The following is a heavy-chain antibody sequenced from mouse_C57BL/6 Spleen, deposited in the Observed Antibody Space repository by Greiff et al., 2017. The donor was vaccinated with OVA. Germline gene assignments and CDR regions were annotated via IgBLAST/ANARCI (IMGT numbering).Heavy chain of an antibody. V-gene: IGHV1-82*01. CDR1: GYAFSSSW. J-gene: IGHJ2*01. Sequence: VQVVESGPELVKPGASVKISCKASGYAFSSSWMNWVKQRPGKGLEWIGRIYPGDGDTNYNGKFKGKATLTADKSSSTAYMQLSSLTSEDSAVYFCARGVRTLFDYWGQGTTLTVSS. CDR2: IYPGDGDT. CDR3: ARGVRTLFDY.